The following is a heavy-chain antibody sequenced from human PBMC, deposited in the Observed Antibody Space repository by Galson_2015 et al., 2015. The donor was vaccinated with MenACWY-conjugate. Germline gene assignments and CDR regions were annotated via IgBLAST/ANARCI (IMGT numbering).Heavy chain of an antibody. CDR2: IRGSGANT. D-gene: IGHD3-10*01. CDR1: GFVFSNYA. Sequence: SLRLSCAASGFVFSNYAMTWVRQAPGKGLEWVSGIRGSGANTYYAGSVRGRFTVSRDNSMNTLFLQMNTLRAEDTAVYYCAKGFDDHFYFMDVWGQGTTVTVSS. CDR3: AKGFDDHFYFMDV. V-gene: IGHV3-23*01. J-gene: IGHJ6*03.